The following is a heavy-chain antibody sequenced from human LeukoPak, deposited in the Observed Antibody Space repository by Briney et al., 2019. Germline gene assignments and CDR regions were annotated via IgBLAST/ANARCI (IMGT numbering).Heavy chain of an antibody. D-gene: IGHD1-20*01. CDR2: IYYSGST. V-gene: IGHV4-30-2*03. Sequence: PSETLSLTCTVSGGSISSGGYYWSWLRQPPGKGLEWIGSIYYSGSTYYNPSLKSRVTISVDTSKNQFPLKLSSVTAADTAVYYCARREYNWNHDAFDIWGQGTMVTVSS. J-gene: IGHJ3*02. CDR3: ARREYNWNHDAFDI. CDR1: GGSISSGGYY.